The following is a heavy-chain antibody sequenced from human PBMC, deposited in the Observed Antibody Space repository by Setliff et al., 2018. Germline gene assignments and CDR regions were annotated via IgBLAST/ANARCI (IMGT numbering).Heavy chain of an antibody. CDR1: GYTFTSYA. CDR2: INTNTEKP. Sequence: ASVKVSCKASGYTFTSYAMNWVRQAPGQGLEWMGWINTNTEKPTYAQGFTGRYVFSLDTSVSTAYLQISSLKAEDTAIYYCARGSRFGTIVYRGDYYLDVWGKGTTVTVLL. J-gene: IGHJ6*03. D-gene: IGHD3-10*01. V-gene: IGHV7-4-1*02. CDR3: ARGSRFGTIVYRGDYYLDV.